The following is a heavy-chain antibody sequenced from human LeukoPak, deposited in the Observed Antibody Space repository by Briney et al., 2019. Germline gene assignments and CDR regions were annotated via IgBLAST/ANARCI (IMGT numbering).Heavy chain of an antibody. V-gene: IGHV4-59*08. J-gene: IGHJ4*02. CDR1: GASISSYY. CDR3: ARFGAAAGTDF. CDR2: ILYSRST. D-gene: IGHD6-13*01. Sequence: PSETLSLTCTVSGASISSYYWTWIRQPPGKGLEWIGYILYSRSTYYNPSLKSRVTISADTPKNQFSLNLSSVTAADTAVYYCARFGAAAGTDFWGQGTLVTVSS.